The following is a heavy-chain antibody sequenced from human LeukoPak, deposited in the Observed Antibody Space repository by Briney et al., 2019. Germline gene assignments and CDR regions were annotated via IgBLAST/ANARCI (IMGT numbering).Heavy chain of an antibody. CDR2: IYTSGST. CDR1: GGSISSGSYY. D-gene: IGHD2-2*01. CDR3: ARGGPGSTSWYAFDI. Sequence: SETLSLTCTVSGGSISSGSYYWSWIRQPAGKGLEWIGRIYTSGSTNYNPSLKSRVTISVDTSKNQFSLKLSSVTAADTAVYYCARGGPGSTSWYAFDIWGQGTMVTVSS. J-gene: IGHJ3*02. V-gene: IGHV4-61*02.